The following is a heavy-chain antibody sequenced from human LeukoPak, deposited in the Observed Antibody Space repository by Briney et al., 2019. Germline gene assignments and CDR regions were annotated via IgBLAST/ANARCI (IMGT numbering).Heavy chain of an antibody. J-gene: IGHJ6*02. CDR1: GFTFSSYA. D-gene: IGHD6-13*01. V-gene: IGHV3-23*01. Sequence: GGSLRLSCAASGFTFSSYAMSWVRQAAGKGLEWVSAISGSGGSTYYADSVKGRFTISRDNSKNTLYLQMNSLRAEDTAVYYCAKGGAADYYYYYYGMDVWGQGTTVTVSS. CDR3: AKGGAADYYYYYYGMDV. CDR2: ISGSGGST.